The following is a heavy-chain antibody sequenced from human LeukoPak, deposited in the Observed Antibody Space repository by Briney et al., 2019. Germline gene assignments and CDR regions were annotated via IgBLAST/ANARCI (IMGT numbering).Heavy chain of an antibody. CDR3: ARAPYDSSGYIPYYFDY. CDR1: GFTFSSYA. CDR2: ISYVGSNK. V-gene: IGHV3-30-3*01. Sequence: GRSLRLSCAASGFTFSSYAMQWVRQAPGKGLEWVAVISYVGSNKYYADPVKGRFTISRDNSKNTLYLQMNSLRAEDTAVYYCARAPYDSSGYIPYYFDYWGQGTLVTVSS. D-gene: IGHD3-22*01. J-gene: IGHJ4*02.